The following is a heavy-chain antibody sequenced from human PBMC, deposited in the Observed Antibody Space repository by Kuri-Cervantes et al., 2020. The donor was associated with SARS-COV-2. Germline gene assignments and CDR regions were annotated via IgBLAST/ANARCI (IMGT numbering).Heavy chain of an antibody. CDR1: GFTFSSYA. Sequence: GESLKISCAASGFTFSSYAMHWVRQAPGKGLEWVANIKQDGSEKYYVDSVKGRFTISRDNAKNSLYLQMNSLRAEDTAVYYCARFGSGSPNYYYYYGMDVWGQGTLVTVSS. D-gene: IGHD3-10*01. CDR2: IKQDGSEK. CDR3: ARFGSGSPNYYYYYGMDV. J-gene: IGHJ6*02. V-gene: IGHV3-7*01.